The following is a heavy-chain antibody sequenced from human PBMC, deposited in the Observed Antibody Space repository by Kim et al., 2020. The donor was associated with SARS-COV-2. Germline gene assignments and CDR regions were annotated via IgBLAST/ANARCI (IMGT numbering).Heavy chain of an antibody. V-gene: IGHV1-2*06. CDR3: ARGPHIPLFALPYDSSGYIFDY. CDR1: GYTFTGYY. CDR2: INPNSGGT. J-gene: IGHJ4*02. D-gene: IGHD3-22*01. Sequence: ASVKVSCKASGYTFTGYYMHWVRQAPGQGLEWMGRINPNSGGTNYAQKFQGRVTMTRDTSISTAYMELSRLRSDDTAVYYCARGPHIPLFALPYDSSGYIFDYWGQGTLVTVSS.